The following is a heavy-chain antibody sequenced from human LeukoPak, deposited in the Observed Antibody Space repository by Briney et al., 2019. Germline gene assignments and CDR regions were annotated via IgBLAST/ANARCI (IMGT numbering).Heavy chain of an antibody. CDR1: GGTFSSYA. V-gene: IGHV1-18*01. D-gene: IGHD3-10*01. CDR3: ARAEDDYYGSGSPDH. CDR2: ISAYNGNT. Sequence: GSSVKVSCKASGGTFSSYAISWVRQAPGQGLEWMGGISAYNGNTNYAQKLQGRVTMTTDTSTSTAYMELRSLRSDDTAVYYCARAEDDYYGSGSPDHWGQGTLVTVSS. J-gene: IGHJ5*02.